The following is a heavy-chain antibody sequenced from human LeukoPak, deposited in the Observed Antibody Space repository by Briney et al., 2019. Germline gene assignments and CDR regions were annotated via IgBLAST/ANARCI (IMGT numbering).Heavy chain of an antibody. CDR1: GFTFSTYS. Sequence: GGSLRLSCAASGFTFSTYSMNWVRQAPGKGLEWVSSISSSSSYIYYADSVKGRFTISRDNSKNTLYLQMNSLRAEDTAIYYCASDDGPNDNWGQGTLVTVSS. V-gene: IGHV3-21*04. CDR2: ISSSSSYI. D-gene: IGHD2-8*01. CDR3: ASDDGPNDN. J-gene: IGHJ4*02.